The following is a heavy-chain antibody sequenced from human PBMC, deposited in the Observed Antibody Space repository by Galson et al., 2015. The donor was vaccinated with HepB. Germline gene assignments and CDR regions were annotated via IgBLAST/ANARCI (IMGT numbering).Heavy chain of an antibody. Sequence: SLRLSCAASGFTFSSYAMSWVRQAPGKGLEWVSAISGSGGSTYYADSVKGRFTISRDDSKNTLYLQMNSLRAEDTAVYYCAKDTYYDFWSGSFDYWGQGTLVTVSS. CDR2: ISGSGGST. CDR3: AKDTYYDFWSGSFDY. D-gene: IGHD3-3*01. J-gene: IGHJ4*02. V-gene: IGHV3-23*01. CDR1: GFTFSSYA.